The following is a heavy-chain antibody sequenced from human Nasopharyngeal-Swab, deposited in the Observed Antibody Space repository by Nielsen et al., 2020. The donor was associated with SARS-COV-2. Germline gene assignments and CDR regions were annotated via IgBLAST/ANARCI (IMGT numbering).Heavy chain of an antibody. Sequence: WIRQPPGKGLEWVGFIRSKAYGGTTEYAASVKGRFTISRDDSKSIAYLQMNSLKTEDTAVYYCTRDRLAVTTYYYYYYMDVWGKGTTVTVS. D-gene: IGHD4-11*01. CDR3: TRDRLAVTTYYYYYYMDV. CDR2: IRSKAYGGTT. J-gene: IGHJ6*03. V-gene: IGHV3-49*02.